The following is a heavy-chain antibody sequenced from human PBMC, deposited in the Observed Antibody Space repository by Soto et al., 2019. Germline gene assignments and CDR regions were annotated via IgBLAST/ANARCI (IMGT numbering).Heavy chain of an antibody. Sequence: GGSLRLSCAASGFTFSSDGMHWVRQAPGKGLEWVAVIWYDGSNKYYADSVKGRFTISRDNSKNTLYLQMNSLRAEDTAVYYCARDRGTTVTTFGYYGMDVWGQGTTVTVSS. CDR1: GFTFSSDG. CDR3: ARDRGTTVTTFGYYGMDV. J-gene: IGHJ6*02. CDR2: IWYDGSNK. D-gene: IGHD4-4*01. V-gene: IGHV3-33*01.